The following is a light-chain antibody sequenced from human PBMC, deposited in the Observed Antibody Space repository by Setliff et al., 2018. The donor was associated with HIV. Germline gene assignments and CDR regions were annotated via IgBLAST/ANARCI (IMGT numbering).Light chain of an antibody. CDR1: SSDVGGHDY. CDR2: NVS. CDR3: SSYTTNNTLV. Sequence: QFVLTQPASVSGSPGRSITISCTATSSDVGGHDYVSWYQQHPGKAPKVIIYNVSNRPSGVSDRFSGSKSAYTASLSISRLQAADEAYYYCSSYTTNNTLVFGGGTKVTVL. J-gene: IGLJ3*02. V-gene: IGLV2-14*03.